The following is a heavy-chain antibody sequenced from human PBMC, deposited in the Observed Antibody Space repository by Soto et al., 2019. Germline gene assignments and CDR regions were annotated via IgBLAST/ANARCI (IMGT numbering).Heavy chain of an antibody. V-gene: IGHV3-30*03. CDR2: ISYDGGLQ. D-gene: IGHD5-18*01. CDR3: VSDRGYGHASVPYS. J-gene: IGHJ4*02. CDR1: GFTFSSYG. Sequence: QAQLVESGGGVVQPGRSLRLSCAASGFTFSSYGLHWVRQAPGTGLEWVAVISYDGGLQHYADSVKGRFTISRDNSKNMVLLQMNSLRAEDTAVYYCVSDRGYGHASVPYSWGQVTLVSVSS.